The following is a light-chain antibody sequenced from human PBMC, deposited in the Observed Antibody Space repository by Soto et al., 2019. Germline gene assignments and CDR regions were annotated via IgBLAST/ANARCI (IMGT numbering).Light chain of an antibody. CDR2: GAA. J-gene: IGKJ1*01. CDR1: ESVDSNY. Sequence: EIVLTQSPGTLSLPPGERATLSCRATESVDSNYLAWYQQKPGQAPRLLIYGAASRATGTPDRFSGSGSGSVFILTISRLDPEDSAVYYCQQYSDSPQTFGQGTKVEIK. V-gene: IGKV3-20*01. CDR3: QQYSDSPQT.